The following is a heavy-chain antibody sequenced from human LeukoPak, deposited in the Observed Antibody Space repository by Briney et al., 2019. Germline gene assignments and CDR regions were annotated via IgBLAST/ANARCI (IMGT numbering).Heavy chain of an antibody. CDR1: GFFFSDYY. CDR2: ISNRGTK. V-gene: IGHV3-11*01. CDR3: ASRVRVTALTPYDAFDV. D-gene: IGHD2-21*02. J-gene: IGHJ3*01. Sequence: GGSLRLSCAASGFFFSDYYMTWIRQAPGKGLEGLSYISNRGTKYYSDSVKGRFTVSRDNAKNLLYLQMDSLRADDTALYFCASRVRVTALTPYDAFDVWGQGTPVTVSS.